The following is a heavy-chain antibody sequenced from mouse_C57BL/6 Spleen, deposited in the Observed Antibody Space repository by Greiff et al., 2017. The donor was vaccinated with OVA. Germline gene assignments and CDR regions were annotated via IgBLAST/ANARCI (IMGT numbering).Heavy chain of an antibody. Sequence: QVHVKQSGAELVRPGASVTLSCKASGYTFTDYEMHWVKQTPVHGLEWIGAIDPETGGTAYNQKFKGKAILTADKSSSTAYMELRSLTSEDSAVYYCTIFDGYYNFDYWGQGTTLTVSS. CDR3: TIFDGYYNFDY. D-gene: IGHD2-3*01. CDR1: GYTFTDYE. V-gene: IGHV1-15*01. CDR2: IDPETGGT. J-gene: IGHJ2*01.